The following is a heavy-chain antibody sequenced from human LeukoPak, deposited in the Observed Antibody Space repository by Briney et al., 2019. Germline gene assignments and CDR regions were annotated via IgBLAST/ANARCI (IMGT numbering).Heavy chain of an antibody. J-gene: IGHJ4*02. CDR3: ARDRGAMAPGGSDY. Sequence: ASVKVSCKASGYTFTGYYMHWVRQAPGQGLEWMGWISGGYINNTNYAQKVQGRVTMTTDASTSTTYMELRSLRSDDTAVYYCARDRGAMAPGGSDYWGQGTLVTVSS. CDR2: ISGGYINNT. D-gene: IGHD3-10*01. V-gene: IGHV1-18*04. CDR1: GYTFTGYY.